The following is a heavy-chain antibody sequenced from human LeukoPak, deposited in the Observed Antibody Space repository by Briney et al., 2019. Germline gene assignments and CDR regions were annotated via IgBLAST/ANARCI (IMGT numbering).Heavy chain of an antibody. CDR3: ARVGSSSYGGWFDP. V-gene: IGHV4-59*01. J-gene: IGHJ5*02. Sequence: SETLSLTCTVSGGSISSYYWSWIRQPPGKGLEWIGYIYYSGSTNYNPSLKSRVTISVDTPKNQFSLKLSSVTAADTAVYYCARVGSSSYGGWFDPWGQGTLVTVSS. D-gene: IGHD6-6*01. CDR1: GGSISSYY. CDR2: IYYSGST.